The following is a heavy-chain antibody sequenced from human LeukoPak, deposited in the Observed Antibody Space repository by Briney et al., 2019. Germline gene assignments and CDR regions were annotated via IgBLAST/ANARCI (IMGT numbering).Heavy chain of an antibody. D-gene: IGHD1-26*01. CDR1: GYRFTSYL. V-gene: IGHV5-51*01. J-gene: IGHJ4*02. Sequence: GGALKISWKGSGYRFTSYLIGWVRQMPGKGLEGMGIIYPGDSDTRYSPSFQGQVTISADKSISAASLQWSSLKASDTAVYYCARHPPSSGGYDYWGQGTLVTVSS. CDR3: ARHPPSSGGYDY. CDR2: IYPGDSDT.